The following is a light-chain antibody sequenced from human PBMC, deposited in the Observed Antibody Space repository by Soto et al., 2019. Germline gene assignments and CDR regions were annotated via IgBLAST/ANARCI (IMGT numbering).Light chain of an antibody. J-gene: IGKJ5*01. CDR2: AAS. CDR3: QQRHMWPIT. CDR1: QSIISY. V-gene: IGKV1-39*01. Sequence: DIQMSQSPSALSASVGDRVTITCRASQSIISYLNWYQQKPGKAPKLLIYAASSLQSGIPARFSGSGSGTDFTLTISSLEPEDSGVYYCQQRHMWPITFGQGTRLEIK.